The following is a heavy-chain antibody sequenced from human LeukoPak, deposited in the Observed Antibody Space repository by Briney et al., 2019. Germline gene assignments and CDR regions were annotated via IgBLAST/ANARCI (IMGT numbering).Heavy chain of an antibody. Sequence: ASVKVSCKASGYTFTGYYMHWVLQAPGQGLEWMGWINPNSGGTNYAQKFQGRVTMTRDTSISTAYMELSRLRSDDTAVYYCARTRQPSPHFDYWGQGTLVTVSS. D-gene: IGHD5-18*01. CDR1: GYTFTGYY. CDR3: ARTRQPSPHFDY. V-gene: IGHV1-2*02. CDR2: INPNSGGT. J-gene: IGHJ4*02.